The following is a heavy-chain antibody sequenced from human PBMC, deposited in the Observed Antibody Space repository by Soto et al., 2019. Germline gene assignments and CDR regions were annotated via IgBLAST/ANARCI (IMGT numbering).Heavy chain of an antibody. V-gene: IGHV4-38-2*01. J-gene: IGHJ5*02. Sequence: LSLTCAVSGYSISSGYYWGWIRQPPGKGLEWIGSIYHSGSTYYNPSLKSRVTISVDTSKNQFSLKLLSVTAADTAIYYCARSGVTGIVIPSHWFDPWGQGTLVTVSS. D-gene: IGHD2-21*02. CDR1: GYSISSGYY. CDR2: IYHSGST. CDR3: ARSGVTGIVIPSHWFDP.